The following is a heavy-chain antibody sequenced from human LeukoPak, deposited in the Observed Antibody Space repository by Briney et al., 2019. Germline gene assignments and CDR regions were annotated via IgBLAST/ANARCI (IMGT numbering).Heavy chain of an antibody. V-gene: IGHV3-7*04. CDR1: GFTFSSYW. D-gene: IGHD3-9*01. CDR3: ARVTAGPYDILTGYHSNPYYFDY. J-gene: IGHJ4*02. Sequence: GGSLRLSCAASGFTFSSYWMSWVRQAPGKGLEWVANIKQDGSEKYYVDSVKGRFTISRDNAKNSLYLQMNSLRAEDTAVYYCARVTAGPYDILTGYHSNPYYFDYWGQGTLVTVSS. CDR2: IKQDGSEK.